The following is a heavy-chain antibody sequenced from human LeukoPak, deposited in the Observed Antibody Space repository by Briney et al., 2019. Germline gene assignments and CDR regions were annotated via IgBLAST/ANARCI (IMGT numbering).Heavy chain of an antibody. D-gene: IGHD6-13*01. V-gene: IGHV1-18*01. CDR2: ISPYNGNT. J-gene: IGHJ4*02. CDR3: ATYSAAGRTYYFDY. Sequence: AAVKVSCKASGYSFTNYGITWVRQAPGQGLEWMGWISPYNGNTNYAQKLQGRVTMTRDTSTSTAYMELRSLRSDDTAVYYCATYSAAGRTYYFDYWGQGALVTVSS. CDR1: GYSFTNYG.